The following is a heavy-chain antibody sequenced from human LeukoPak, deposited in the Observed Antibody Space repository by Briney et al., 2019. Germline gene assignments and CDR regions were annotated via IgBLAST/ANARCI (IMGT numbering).Heavy chain of an antibody. CDR3: ARDLEYYDILSGYRYFDY. CDR1: GFTFTNYS. D-gene: IGHD3-9*01. V-gene: IGHV3-21*01. CDR2: ISDRGTYR. J-gene: IGHJ4*02. Sequence: GGSLRLSCAASGFTFTNYSMNWVRQAPGKGLEWVSSISDRGTYRSYADSVKGRFTISRDNAKNSVSLQMNSLRAEDTAVFYCARDLEYYDILSGYRYFDYWGQGTLVTVSS.